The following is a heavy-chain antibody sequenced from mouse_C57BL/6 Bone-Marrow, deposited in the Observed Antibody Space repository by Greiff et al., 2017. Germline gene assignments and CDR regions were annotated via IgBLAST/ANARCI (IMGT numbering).Heavy chain of an antibody. D-gene: IGHD2-2*01. CDR1: GFTFSDYG. V-gene: IGHV5-17*01. CDR3: ARGALWLRLFGF. J-gene: IGHJ1*03. CDR2: ISRGSSTN. Sequence: EVKLEESGGGLVKPGGSLKLSCAASGFTFSDYGMHWVRQAPEKGLEWVAYISRGSSTNYYADTVKGRFTISRDNAKNTLFLQMTDLRSEDTAMYYCARGALWLRLFGFWGTGTTVTVSS.